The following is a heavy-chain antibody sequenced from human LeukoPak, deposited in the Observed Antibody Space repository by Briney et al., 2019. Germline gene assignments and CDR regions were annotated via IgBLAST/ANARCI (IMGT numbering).Heavy chain of an antibody. V-gene: IGHV3-30*02. J-gene: IGHJ5*02. CDR3: AKDQLLWFGINWFDP. Sequence: PGGSLRLSCAASGFTFSSYGMHWVRHAPGKGLEWVAFIRYDGSNQYYADSVKGRFTISRDNSKNTLYLQMNSLRAEDTAVYYCAKDQLLWFGINWFDPWGQGTLVTVSS. CDR1: GFTFSSYG. CDR2: IRYDGSNQ. D-gene: IGHD3-10*01.